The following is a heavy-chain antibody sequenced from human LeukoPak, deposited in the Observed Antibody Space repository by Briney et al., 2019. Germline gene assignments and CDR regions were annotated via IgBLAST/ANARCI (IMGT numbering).Heavy chain of an antibody. CDR3: ARAAYGDSPYYFDY. Sequence: SGGSLRLSCAASGFTFSSYWMSWVRQAPGKGLECVANIKQDGSEKYYVDSVKGRFTISRDNAKNSLYLQMNSLRAEDTAVYYCARAAYGDSPYYFDYWGQGTLVTVSS. V-gene: IGHV3-7*01. CDR2: IKQDGSEK. D-gene: IGHD4-17*01. J-gene: IGHJ4*02. CDR1: GFTFSSYW.